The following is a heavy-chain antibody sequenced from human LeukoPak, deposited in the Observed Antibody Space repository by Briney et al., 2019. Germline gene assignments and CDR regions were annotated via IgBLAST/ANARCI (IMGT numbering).Heavy chain of an antibody. Sequence: ASVKVSCKASGYTFTSYGISWVRQAPGQGLEWMGWISAYNGNTNYAQKLQGRVTMTTDASTSTAYMELRSLRSDDTAVYYCARDDCSGGSCYLDYWGQGTLVTVSS. D-gene: IGHD2-15*01. V-gene: IGHV1-18*01. J-gene: IGHJ4*02. CDR2: ISAYNGNT. CDR3: ARDDCSGGSCYLDY. CDR1: GYTFTSYG.